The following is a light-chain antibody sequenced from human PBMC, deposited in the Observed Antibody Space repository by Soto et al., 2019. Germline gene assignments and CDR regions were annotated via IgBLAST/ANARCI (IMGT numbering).Light chain of an antibody. J-gene: IGKJ1*01. CDR2: GAS. V-gene: IGKV3-20*01. Sequence: EIVLTQSPGTLSLSPGERATLSCRASQSVSSSYLAWYQQKPGQAPRLLIYGASSRATGIPDRFSGSGAGTDFTLTISRLEPEDFAVYYGQHFGSSPQWTFGQGTKVEIK. CDR1: QSVSSSY. CDR3: QHFGSSPQWT.